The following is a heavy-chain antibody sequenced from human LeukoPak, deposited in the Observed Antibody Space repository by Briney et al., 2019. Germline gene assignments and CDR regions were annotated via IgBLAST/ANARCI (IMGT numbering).Heavy chain of an antibody. Sequence: GGSLRLSCAASGFTFSSLWMSWVRQAPGKGLEWVANIKRDGSEKYYVDSVKGRFSISRDNAKNSLYLQMNSLRAEDTAVYYCARGRGLDYWGQGTLVTVSS. J-gene: IGHJ4*02. CDR3: ARGRGLDY. CDR2: IKRDGSEK. CDR1: GFTFSSLW. D-gene: IGHD3-10*01. V-gene: IGHV3-7*01.